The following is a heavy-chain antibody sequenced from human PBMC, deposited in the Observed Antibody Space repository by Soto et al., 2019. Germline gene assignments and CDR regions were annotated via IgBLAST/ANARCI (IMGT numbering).Heavy chain of an antibody. CDR3: ARDQDGGSQFDC. CDR2: IWYDGSNK. Sequence: QVQLVESGGGVVQPGRSLRLSCAASGFTFSSFGMHWVRQAPDKGVEWVAVIWYDGSNKYYADSVKGRFTISRDNSKNTLFLQMNSLRGEDTAVYYCARDQDGGSQFDCCGQGTLVTVSS. D-gene: IGHD1-26*01. CDR1: GFTFSSFG. J-gene: IGHJ4*02. V-gene: IGHV3-33*01.